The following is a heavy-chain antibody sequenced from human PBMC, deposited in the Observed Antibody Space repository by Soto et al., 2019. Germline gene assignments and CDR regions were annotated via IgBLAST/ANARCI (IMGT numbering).Heavy chain of an antibody. CDR3: ARDQFGRAGTL. CDR2: ISSSSSYI. V-gene: IGHV3-21*04. CDR1: GFTFSSYS. Sequence: GSLRLSCAASGFTFSSYSMNWVRQAPGKGLEWVSSISSSSSYIYYADSVKGRFTISRDNAKNSLYLQMNSLRAEDTAVYYCARDQFGRAGTLWGQGTLVTVSS. D-gene: IGHD1-7*01. J-gene: IGHJ4*02.